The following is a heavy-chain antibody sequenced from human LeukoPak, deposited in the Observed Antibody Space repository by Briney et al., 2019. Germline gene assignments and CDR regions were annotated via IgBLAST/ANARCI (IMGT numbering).Heavy chain of an antibody. J-gene: IGHJ4*02. CDR2: IYSNGNT. Sequence: PSETLSLTCNVSGDSISNYYWNWIRQPAGKGLEWIGHIYSNGNTNYNPSLTSRVTMSLDTSKNQVSLKVYSMTAADTAVYFCARGGWADWFPCDYWGQGTLVTASS. D-gene: IGHD3-9*01. CDR1: GDSISNYY. V-gene: IGHV4-4*07. CDR3: ARGGWADWFPCDY.